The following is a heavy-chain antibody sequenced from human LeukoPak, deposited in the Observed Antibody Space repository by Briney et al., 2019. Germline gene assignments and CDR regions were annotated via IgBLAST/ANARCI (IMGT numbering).Heavy chain of an antibody. D-gene: IGHD1-26*01. Sequence: GGSLRLSCSASGFTFSNYWMTWVRQSPGKGLEWVAIIKHDGSDKYCVDSVKGRFTISRDNAKNSLYLQMSSLRAEDTAVYYCAKDSHSGTYFDSWGRGTLVTVSS. CDR1: GFTFSNYW. V-gene: IGHV3-7*03. J-gene: IGHJ4*02. CDR3: AKDSHSGTYFDS. CDR2: IKHDGSDK.